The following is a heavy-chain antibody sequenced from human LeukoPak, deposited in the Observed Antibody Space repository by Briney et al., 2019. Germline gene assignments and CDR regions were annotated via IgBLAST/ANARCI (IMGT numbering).Heavy chain of an antibody. V-gene: IGHV4-61*02. CDR2: VFTRGTT. CDR1: GGSISSDNYF. CDR3: AREPAGTYYRFDP. D-gene: IGHD1-26*01. J-gene: IGHJ5*02. Sequence: SETLSLTCTVSGGSISSDNYFWTWIRQSAGKGLEFIGRVFTRGTTDPNPSFKSRVTISLDTSKNQFSLKLSSVTAADTAIYYCAREPAGTYYRFDPWGQGILVTVSS.